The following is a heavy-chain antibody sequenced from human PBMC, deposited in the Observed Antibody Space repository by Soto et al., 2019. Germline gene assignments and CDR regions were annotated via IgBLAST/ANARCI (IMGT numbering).Heavy chain of an antibody. J-gene: IGHJ3*02. CDR2: IKQDGSEK. V-gene: IGHV3-7*04. D-gene: IGHD4-17*01. Sequence: GGSLRLSCAASGFTFSSYWMSWVRQAPGKGLEWVANIKQDGSEKYYVDSVKGRFTISRDNAKNSLYLQMNSLRAEDTAVYYCAREVYGGNSWVGWVDAFDIWGQGTMVTVSS. CDR3: AREVYGGNSWVGWVDAFDI. CDR1: GFTFSSYW.